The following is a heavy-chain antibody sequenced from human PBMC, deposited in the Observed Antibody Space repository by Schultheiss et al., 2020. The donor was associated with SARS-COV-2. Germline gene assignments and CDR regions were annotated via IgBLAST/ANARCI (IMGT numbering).Heavy chain of an antibody. Sequence: GGSLRLSCAASGFIFSSYGMHWVRQAPGKGLEWVAVISYDGSNKYYADSVKGRFTISRDNAKNSLYLQMNSLRAEDTAVYYCASINSSSWSNWFDPWGQGTLVTVSS. J-gene: IGHJ5*02. V-gene: IGHV3-30*12. CDR1: GFIFSSYG. CDR2: ISYDGSNK. CDR3: ASINSSSWSNWFDP. D-gene: IGHD6-13*01.